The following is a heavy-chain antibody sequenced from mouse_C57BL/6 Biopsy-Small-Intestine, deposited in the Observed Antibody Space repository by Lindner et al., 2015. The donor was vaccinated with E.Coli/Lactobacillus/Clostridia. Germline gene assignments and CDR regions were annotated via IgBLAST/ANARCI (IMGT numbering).Heavy chain of an antibody. Sequence: VQLQESGPELVNPGASVRMSCKASGYTLTNYVMHWVKQKPGQGLEWIGYINPYNDGTKYNEKFKGKATLTSDKSSSTVYMELSSLTSEDSAVYYCARREYSYSNYGFAYWGQGTLVTVSA. J-gene: IGHJ3*01. CDR2: INPYNDGT. D-gene: IGHD2-5*01. CDR3: ARREYSYSNYGFAY. CDR1: GYTLTNYV. V-gene: IGHV1-14*01.